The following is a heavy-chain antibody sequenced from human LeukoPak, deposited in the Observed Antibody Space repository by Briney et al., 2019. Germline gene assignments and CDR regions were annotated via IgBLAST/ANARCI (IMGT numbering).Heavy chain of an antibody. CDR3: ATGSGWYSPDY. CDR1: GFTFTSSP. D-gene: IGHD6-19*01. Sequence: SVKVSCKASGFTFTSSPMHWVRQARGQRLEWIGWIVVGSGNTNYAQKFQERVTITRDVSTNTAYMELSSLRSEDTAVYYCATGSGWYSPDYWGQGTLVTVSS. V-gene: IGHV1-58*02. J-gene: IGHJ4*02. CDR2: IVVGSGNT.